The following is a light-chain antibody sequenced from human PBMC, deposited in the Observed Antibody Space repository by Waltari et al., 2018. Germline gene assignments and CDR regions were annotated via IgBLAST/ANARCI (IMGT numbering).Light chain of an antibody. CDR3: QQYYSDPLT. CDR2: AAS. Sequence: AIRMTQFPSSFPASTVDRVTITCRASQHVSGYLAWYQQKPGQAPRLLIYAASTLQTGVPSRFSGIGSGTDVTLIISCLQAEDFAISFCQQYYSDPLTFGGGTKVEIK. J-gene: IGKJ4*01. V-gene: IGKV1-8*01. CDR1: QHVSGY.